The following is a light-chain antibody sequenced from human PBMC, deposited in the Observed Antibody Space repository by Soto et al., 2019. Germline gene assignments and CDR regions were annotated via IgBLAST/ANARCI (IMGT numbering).Light chain of an antibody. CDR3: QKYNSAPLT. V-gene: IGKV1-27*01. J-gene: IGKJ3*01. Sequence: DIQMTQSTSSLSASVGDRVTITCRASQDISNFLVWYQQKPGQIPKVVIYAASALRSGAPSRFSGSGSGTDFTLAISNLQPDDVATYYCQKYNSAPLTFGPGTKVEIK. CDR1: QDISNF. CDR2: AAS.